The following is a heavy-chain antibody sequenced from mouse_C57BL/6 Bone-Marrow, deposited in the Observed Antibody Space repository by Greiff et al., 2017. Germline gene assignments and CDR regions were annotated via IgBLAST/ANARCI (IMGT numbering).Heavy chain of an antibody. CDR3: ARPWVFAY. J-gene: IGHJ3*01. V-gene: IGHV1-81*01. CDR2: IYPRSGNT. CDR1: GYTFTSYG. Sequence: QVQLQQSGAELARPGASVKLSCKASGYTFTSYGISWVKQRTGQGLEWIGEIYPRSGNTYYNEKFKSKATLTADKSSSTAYMELRSLTSEDSAVYFCARPWVFAYWGQGTLVTVSA.